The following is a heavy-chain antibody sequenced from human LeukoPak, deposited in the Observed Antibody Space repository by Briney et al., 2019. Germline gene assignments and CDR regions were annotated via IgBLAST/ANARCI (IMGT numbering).Heavy chain of an antibody. CDR2: IKQDGSEK. CDR3: ARIVGTMVRGVGYNWFDP. Sequence: AGGSLRLSCAASGFTFSSYWMSWVRQAPGKGLEWVANIKQDGSEKYYVDSVKGRFTISRDNAKNSLYLQMNSLRAEDTAVYYCARIVGTMVRGVGYNWFDPWGQGTLVTVSS. D-gene: IGHD3-10*01. J-gene: IGHJ5*02. V-gene: IGHV3-7*01. CDR1: GFTFSSYW.